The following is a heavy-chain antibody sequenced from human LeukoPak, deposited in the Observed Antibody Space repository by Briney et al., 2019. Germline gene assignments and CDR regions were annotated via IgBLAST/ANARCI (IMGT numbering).Heavy chain of an antibody. D-gene: IGHD5-24*01. V-gene: IGHV3-15*01. CDR1: GFTFINAW. Sequence: GGSLRLSCAASGFTFINAWMAWVRQAPGKGLEWVGRIKAKAHGGTIEYAAPVKGRFTISRDDSKNTLYLQMNSLKTEDTALYYCTRGGWLRYYFDYWGQGTLVTVSS. J-gene: IGHJ4*02. CDR2: IKAKAHGGTI. CDR3: TRGGWLRYYFDY.